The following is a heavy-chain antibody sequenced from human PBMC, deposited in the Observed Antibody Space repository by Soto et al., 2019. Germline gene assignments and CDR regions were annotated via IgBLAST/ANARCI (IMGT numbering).Heavy chain of an antibody. CDR3: TTGGARYGSGGSCCYTFDY. D-gene: IGHD2-15*01. V-gene: IGHV3-15*01. CDR1: GFTFSNDW. CDR2: IKSKTDGGTQ. J-gene: IGHJ4*02. Sequence: EVQLVASGGGLVKPGGSLRLSCAASGFTFSNDWMCWVRQAPGKGLEWVGRIKSKTDGGTQDYAAPVKGRFTISKDDSKNTLYLQMNSLKTEDTAVYSCTTGGARYGSGGSCCYTFDYWGQGTLVTVSS.